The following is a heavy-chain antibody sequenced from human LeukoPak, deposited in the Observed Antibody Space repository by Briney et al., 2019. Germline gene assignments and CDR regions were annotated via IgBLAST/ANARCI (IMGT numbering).Heavy chain of an antibody. D-gene: IGHD5-12*01. CDR3: AKVIGMVATTLYYYYGMDV. J-gene: IGHJ6*02. CDR1: GFTFSSYA. V-gene: IGHV3-23*01. Sequence: AGGSLRLSCAASGFTFSSYAMSWVRQPPGKGLEWVAAISRSGGSTYYADSVKGRFTISRDNSKNTLYLQMNSLRAEDTAVYYCAKVIGMVATTLYYYYGMDVWGQGTTVTVSS. CDR2: ISRSGGST.